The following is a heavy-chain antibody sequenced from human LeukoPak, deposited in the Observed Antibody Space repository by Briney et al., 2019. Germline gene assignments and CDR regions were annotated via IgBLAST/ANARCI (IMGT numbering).Heavy chain of an antibody. CDR3: TRDEGGYGDYEAYDY. D-gene: IGHD4-17*01. CDR2: IRTKAYGGTT. V-gene: IGHV3-49*04. Sequence: GGSLRLSCTASGFTFGDYAMSWVRQAPGKGLEGVGLIRTKAYGGTTEYAASVKGRFTISRDDSKSIAYLQMNSLKTEDTAVYYCTRDEGGYGDYEAYDYWGQGTLVTVSS. CDR1: GFTFGDYA. J-gene: IGHJ4*02.